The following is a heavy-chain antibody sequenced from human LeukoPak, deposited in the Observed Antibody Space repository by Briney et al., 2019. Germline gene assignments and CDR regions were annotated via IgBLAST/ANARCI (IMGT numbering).Heavy chain of an antibody. D-gene: IGHD3-3*01. CDR1: GFTFRNHG. J-gene: IGHJ4*02. CDR2: IKQDGSEE. V-gene: IGHV3-7*01. Sequence: GGSLRLSCAASGFTFRNHGMDWVRQAPGKGLEWVANIKQDGSEEYYVDSVKGRFTISTDNAKNSLYLQMNSLRAEDTAVYYCAGDAYYDFWSGYPRYFDYWGQGTLVTVSS. CDR3: AGDAYYDFWSGYPRYFDY.